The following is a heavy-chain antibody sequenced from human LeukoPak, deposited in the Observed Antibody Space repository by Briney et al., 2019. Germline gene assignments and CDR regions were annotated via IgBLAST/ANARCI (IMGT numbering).Heavy chain of an antibody. Sequence: ASVKVSLKCSGYTFTSYGFNGVRQAPGQGGEGMGWISAYNGNTNYAQKLQGRVTMTTDTSTSTAYMELRSLRSDDTAVYYCARLYMDYYDSSGSNSDFDYWGQGTLVTVSS. CDR1: GYTFTSYG. J-gene: IGHJ4*02. V-gene: IGHV1-18*01. CDR2: ISAYNGNT. CDR3: ARLYMDYYDSSGSNSDFDY. D-gene: IGHD3-22*01.